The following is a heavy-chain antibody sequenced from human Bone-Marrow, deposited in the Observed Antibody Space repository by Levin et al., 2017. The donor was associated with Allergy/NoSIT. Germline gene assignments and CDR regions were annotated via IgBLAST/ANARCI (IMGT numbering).Heavy chain of an antibody. Sequence: GESLKISCQTSGYDFNTYWIGWVRQKSGKGLEWMGVIWPGDSDSKYSVSFEGQVTISVDKSLSTTYLEWSSLKSSDTAVSYCARPWLPSCSGTSCYVLDSWGQGTLVTVSP. D-gene: IGHD2-2*01. CDR2: IWPGDSDS. V-gene: IGHV5-51*01. CDR1: GYDFNTYW. J-gene: IGHJ4*02. CDR3: ARPWLPSCSGTSCYVLDS.